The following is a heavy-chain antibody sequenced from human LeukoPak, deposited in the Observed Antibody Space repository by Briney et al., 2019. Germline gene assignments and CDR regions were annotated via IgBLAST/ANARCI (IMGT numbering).Heavy chain of an antibody. J-gene: IGHJ4*02. Sequence: GSLRLSCAASGFTFSNHGMHWVRQAPGKGLEWVAVISYDGSNKYYADSVKGRFTISRDNSKNTLYLQMNSLRAEDTAVYYCARGILGYWGQGTLVTVSS. CDR3: ARGILGY. V-gene: IGHV3-30*19. D-gene: IGHD2-15*01. CDR2: ISYDGSNK. CDR1: GFTFSNHG.